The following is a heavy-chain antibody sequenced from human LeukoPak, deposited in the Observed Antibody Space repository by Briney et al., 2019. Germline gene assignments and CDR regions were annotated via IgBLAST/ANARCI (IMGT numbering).Heavy chain of an antibody. CDR1: GFTFSSDW. V-gene: IGHV3-74*01. J-gene: IGHJ4*02. CDR3: ARGRAPSYGYFDY. Sequence: GGSLRLSCAASGFTFSSDWMHWVRQAPGKGLVWVSRISTDGSSTYSADSVKGRFTISRDNTKNTLYLQMNSLRAEDTAVYYCARGRAPSYGYFDYWGQGTLVTVSS. D-gene: IGHD3-16*01. CDR2: ISTDGSST.